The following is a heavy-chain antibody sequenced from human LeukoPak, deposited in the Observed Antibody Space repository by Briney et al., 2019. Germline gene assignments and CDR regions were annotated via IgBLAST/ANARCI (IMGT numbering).Heavy chain of an antibody. CDR3: ARDSMRDIVVVPAAIEPYGMDV. J-gene: IGHJ6*02. Sequence: SETLSLTCAVYGGSFSGYYWSWIRQPPGKGLEWIGEINHSGSTNYNPSLKSRVTISVDTSKNQFSLKLSSVTAADTAVYYCARDSMRDIVVVPAAIEPYGMDVWGQGTTVTVSS. D-gene: IGHD2-2*01. CDR1: GGSFSGYY. V-gene: IGHV4-34*01. CDR2: INHSGST.